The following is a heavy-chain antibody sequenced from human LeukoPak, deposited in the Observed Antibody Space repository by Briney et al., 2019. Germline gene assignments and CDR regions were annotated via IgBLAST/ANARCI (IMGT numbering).Heavy chain of an antibody. D-gene: IGHD3-10*01. CDR3: AREWFGGLDY. J-gene: IGHJ4*02. V-gene: IGHV4-30-4*01. Sequence: SQTLSLTCSVSGASVSSGDYHWTWIRQPPGKGLEWIGFIYYTGSTYYNPSLRGRVTISVDTSKNQFSLKLSSVTAADTAVYYCAREWFGGLDYWGQGTLVTVSS. CDR1: GASVSSGDYH. CDR2: IYYTGST.